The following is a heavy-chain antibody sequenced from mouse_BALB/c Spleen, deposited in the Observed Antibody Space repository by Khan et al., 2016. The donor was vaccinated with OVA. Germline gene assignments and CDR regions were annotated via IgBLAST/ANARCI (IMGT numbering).Heavy chain of an antibody. D-gene: IGHD2-12*01. CDR3: ARDSYYFDY. V-gene: IGHV2-9*02. CDR1: GFSLTSFG. J-gene: IGHJ2*01. Sequence: QVQLKESGPGLVAPSQSLSITCTVSGFSLTSFGVYWVRQPPGKGLEWLGVIWADGSTNYNSALMSRLSISKDNSKSQVFLEMNSLQTDDTAMYYCARDSYYFDYWGQGTTLTVSS. CDR2: IWADGST.